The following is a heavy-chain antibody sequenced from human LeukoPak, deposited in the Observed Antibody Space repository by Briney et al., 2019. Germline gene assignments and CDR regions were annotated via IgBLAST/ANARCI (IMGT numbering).Heavy chain of an antibody. D-gene: IGHD3-22*01. Sequence: SVKVSCKASGGTFSSYAISWVRQAPGQGLEWMGGIIPIFGTANYAQKFQGRVTITADKSTSTAYMELSSLRSEDTAVYYCARGGDYYDSSGHGAFDIWGQGTMVTVSS. CDR2: IIPIFGTA. CDR3: ARGGDYYDSSGHGAFDI. J-gene: IGHJ3*02. CDR1: GGTFSSYA. V-gene: IGHV1-69*06.